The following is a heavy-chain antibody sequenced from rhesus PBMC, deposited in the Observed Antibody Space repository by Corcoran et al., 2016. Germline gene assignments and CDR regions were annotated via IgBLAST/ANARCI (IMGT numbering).Heavy chain of an antibody. J-gene: IGHJ2*01. CDR3: ARRSTVYWYFDL. CDR2: FGGSSGST. Sequence: QVQLQESGPGLVKPSETLSLTFAVSGGSLRGYYWKWIRHPPGKGLEWVGYFGGSSGSTYYNPSRKSRVTISTDTSKNQFSLKLSSVTAADTAVYYCARRSTVYWYFDLWGPGTPITISS. CDR1: GGSLRGYY. V-gene: IGHV4-165*02. D-gene: IGHD5-36*01.